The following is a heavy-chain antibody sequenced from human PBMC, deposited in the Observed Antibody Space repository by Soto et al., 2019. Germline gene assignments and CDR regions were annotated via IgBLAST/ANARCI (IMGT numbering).Heavy chain of an antibody. CDR3: ARPPPDCSSTSCYLF. J-gene: IGHJ4*02. CDR2: IQFSGTT. D-gene: IGHD2-2*01. CDR1: GGSISRSAYY. Sequence: SETLSLTCTVSGGSISRSAYYWAWIRQPPGKGLEWIGRIQFSGTTYYNPSLKSRATISVDSSNNQVSLNLSSVTAADTAVYYYARPPPDCSSTSCYLFWGQGTLVTVSS. V-gene: IGHV4-39*01.